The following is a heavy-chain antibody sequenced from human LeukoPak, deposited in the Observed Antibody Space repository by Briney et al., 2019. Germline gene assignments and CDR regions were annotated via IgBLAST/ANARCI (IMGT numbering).Heavy chain of an antibody. D-gene: IGHD6-25*01. Sequence: GGSLRLSCAASGFIFSNYAMGWGRQAPGKGLEWVSSITGSGGNTYYADSVKGRFTFSRDNSKTTLHLQVNSLRAQDTAVYYSVSRLDYLDYCGEPALATVPS. CDR2: ITGSGGNT. CDR3: VSRLDYLDY. J-gene: IGHJ4*02. CDR1: GFIFSNYA. V-gene: IGHV3-23*01.